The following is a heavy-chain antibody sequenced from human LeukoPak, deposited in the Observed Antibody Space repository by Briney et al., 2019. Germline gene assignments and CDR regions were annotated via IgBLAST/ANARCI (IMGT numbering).Heavy chain of an antibody. CDR1: GFTFNTYN. CDR2: ILYDGSNR. D-gene: IGHD3-16*01. J-gene: IGHJ4*02. Sequence: GGSLRLSCAASGFTFNTYNLHWVRQAPGKGLEWVAVILYDGSNRYYADSAKGRFTISRDNSKNTLSLQMNSLRTGDTAVYYCARQRSLGYFDYWGQGTLVTVSS. CDR3: ARQRSLGYFDY. V-gene: IGHV3-30-3*01.